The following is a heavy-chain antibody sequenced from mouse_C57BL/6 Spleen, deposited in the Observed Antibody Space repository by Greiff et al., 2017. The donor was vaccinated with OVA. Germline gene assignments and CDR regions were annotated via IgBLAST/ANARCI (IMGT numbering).Heavy chain of an antibody. CDR1: GYAFSSSW. J-gene: IGHJ1*03. Sequence: VKLQQSGPELVKPGASVKISCKASGYAFSSSWMNWVKQRPGKGLEWIGRIYPGDGDTNYNGKFKGKATLTADKSSSTAYMQLSSLTSEDSAVYFCARERMLGYFDVWGTGTTVTVSS. CDR3: ARERMLGYFDV. CDR2: IYPGDGDT. V-gene: IGHV1-82*01.